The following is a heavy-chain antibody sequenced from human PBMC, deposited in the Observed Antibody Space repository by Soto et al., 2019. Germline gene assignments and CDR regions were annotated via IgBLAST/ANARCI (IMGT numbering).Heavy chain of an antibody. J-gene: IGHJ4*02. D-gene: IGHD2-2*01. CDR1: GFIVSTYW. V-gene: IGHV3-33*07. Sequence: GGSLRLSCAASGFIVSTYWMGWVRQAPGKRLEWVADIRDDGSEEYYADSVKGRFTISRDNSKNTLYLQMDSLRAEDTAVYYCARDITLLSNSEHPYDYWGQGTLVTVSS. CDR2: IRDDGSEE. CDR3: ARDITLLSNSEHPYDY.